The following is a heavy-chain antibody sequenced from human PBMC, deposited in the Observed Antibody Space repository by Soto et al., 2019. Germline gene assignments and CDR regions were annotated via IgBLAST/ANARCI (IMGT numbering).Heavy chain of an antibody. CDR1: GYTFTSSV. CDR3: ARLKEVKTPAHDMFGY. J-gene: IGHJ4*02. D-gene: IGHD3-10*02. Sequence: QVQLVQSGAEVKMPGASVKVSCKASGYTFTSSVISWLRQAPGQGLEWMGWISTYNGNTNYAQKFHGRLTMTTDPSTTTAHRELSGLRSAATAVKSCARLKEVKTPAHDMFGYWGQGTLVIVSS. V-gene: IGHV1-18*01. CDR2: ISTYNGNT.